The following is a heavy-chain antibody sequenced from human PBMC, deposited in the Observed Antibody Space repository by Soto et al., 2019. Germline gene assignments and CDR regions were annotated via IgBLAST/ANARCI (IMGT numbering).Heavy chain of an antibody. V-gene: IGHV3-48*01. Sequence: EVQLVESGGGLVQPGGSLRLSCAASGFTFSSYSMNWVRQAPGKGLEWVSYISSSSSTIYYADSVKGRFTISRDNANNSLYLQMNRLRAEDTAVYYCARNDLADKVLYFDPPRDYYYYMDVWGKGTTVTVSS. CDR3: ARNDLADKVLYFDPPRDYYYYMDV. CDR1: GFTFSSYS. D-gene: IGHD3-9*01. J-gene: IGHJ6*03. CDR2: ISSSSSTI.